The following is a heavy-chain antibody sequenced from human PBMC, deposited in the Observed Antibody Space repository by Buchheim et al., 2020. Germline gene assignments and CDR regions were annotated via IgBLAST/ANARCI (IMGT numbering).Heavy chain of an antibody. CDR2: IKSKTDGGTT. V-gene: IGHV3-15*01. CDR3: TTDVAAVY. D-gene: IGHD6-13*01. CDR1: GFNFKKAW. J-gene: IGHJ4*02. Sequence: EVQLVESGGGLVKPWGSLRLSCAASGFNFKKAWMSWVRQAPGKGLEWVGRIKSKTDGGTTEYAAPVKGRFAISRDDSKKTLYLQMTSLNTEDTAVYHCTTDVAAVYWGQGTL.